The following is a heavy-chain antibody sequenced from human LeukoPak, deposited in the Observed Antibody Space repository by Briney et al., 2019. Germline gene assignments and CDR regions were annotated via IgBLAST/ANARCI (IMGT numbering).Heavy chain of an antibody. CDR3: ARHWNDDWFDP. J-gene: IGHJ5*02. CDR1: GGSFSGYY. D-gene: IGHD1-1*01. CDR2: INHSGST. Sequence: SETLSLTCAVYGGSFSGYYWSWIRQPPGKGLEWIGEINHSGSTNYNPSLKSRVTISVDTSKNQFPLKLSSVTAADTAVYYCARHWNDDWFDPWGQGTLVTVSS. V-gene: IGHV4-34*01.